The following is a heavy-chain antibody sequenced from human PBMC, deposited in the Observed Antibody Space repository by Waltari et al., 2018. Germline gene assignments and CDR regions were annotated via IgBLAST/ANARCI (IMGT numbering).Heavy chain of an antibody. D-gene: IGHD3-10*02. J-gene: IGHJ4*02. CDR1: GGSISSSSYY. CDR2: VYYSGST. CDR3: ARCSGTYYSDFDY. V-gene: IGHV4-39*01. Sequence: QLQLQESGPGLVKPSETLSLTCTVSGGSISSSSYYWGWIRQPPGKGLEWIGSVYYSGSTYSHPSLKSRVTISIDPSKNQFSLKLSSVTAADTAVYFCARCSGTYYSDFDYWGQGTLVIVSS.